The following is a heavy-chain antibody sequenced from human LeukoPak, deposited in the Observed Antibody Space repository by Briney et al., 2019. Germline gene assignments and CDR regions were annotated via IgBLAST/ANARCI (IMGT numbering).Heavy chain of an antibody. CDR3: ARDRERYSYGKNWFDP. D-gene: IGHD5-18*01. J-gene: IGHJ5*02. V-gene: IGHV3-11*04. CDR2: ISSSGSTI. CDR1: GFTFSDYY. Sequence: GGSLRLSCAASGFTFSDYYMSWIRQAPGKGLEWVSYISSSGSTIYYADSVKGRFTISRDNAKNSLYLQMSSLRAEDTAVYYCARDRERYSYGKNWFDPWGQGTLVTVSS.